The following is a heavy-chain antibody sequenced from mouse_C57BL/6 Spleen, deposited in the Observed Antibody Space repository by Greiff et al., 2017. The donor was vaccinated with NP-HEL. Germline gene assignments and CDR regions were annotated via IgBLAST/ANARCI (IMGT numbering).Heavy chain of an antibody. V-gene: IGHV1-80*01. CDR3: ARWDYYSNLYAMDY. Sequence: VQLQQSGAELVKPGASVKISCKASGYAFSSYWMNWVKQRPGKGLEWIGQIYPGDGDTNYNGKFKGKATLTADKSSSTAYMQLSSLTSEDSAVYFGARWDYYSNLYAMDYWGQGTSVTVSS. CDR1: GYAFSSYW. J-gene: IGHJ4*01. D-gene: IGHD2-5*01. CDR2: IYPGDGDT.